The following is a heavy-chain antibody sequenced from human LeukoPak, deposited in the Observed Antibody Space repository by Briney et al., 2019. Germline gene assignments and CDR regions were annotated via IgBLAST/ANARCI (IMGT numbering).Heavy chain of an antibody. Sequence: PGGSLRLSCAASGFTFSDYYMSWIRQAPGKGLEWVSYISSSSSYTNYADSVKGRFTISRDNAKNSLYLQMNSLRAEDTAVYYCARDHANEYQLPYYYYYGMDVWGKGTTVTVSS. CDR2: ISSSSSYT. CDR1: GFTFSDYY. CDR3: ARDHANEYQLPYYYYYGMDV. D-gene: IGHD2-2*01. V-gene: IGHV3-11*06. J-gene: IGHJ6*04.